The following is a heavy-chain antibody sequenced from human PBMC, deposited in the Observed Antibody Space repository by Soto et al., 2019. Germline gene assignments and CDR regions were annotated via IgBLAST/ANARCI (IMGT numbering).Heavy chain of an antibody. CDR1: GCSITNYY. V-gene: IGHV4-59*08. Sequence: SETLSLTCTVSGCSITNYYWSWVRQPPGKGLEWIGYIYYTGSTNYSPSLKSRVTMSMDTSNSQFSLKLTSVTAADTAVYYCARLSGSGWYTAAYWGQGTLVTVSS. CDR2: IYYTGST. D-gene: IGHD6-19*01. CDR3: ARLSGSGWYTAAY. J-gene: IGHJ4*02.